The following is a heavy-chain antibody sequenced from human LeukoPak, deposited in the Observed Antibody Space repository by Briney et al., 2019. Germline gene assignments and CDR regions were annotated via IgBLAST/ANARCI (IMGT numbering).Heavy chain of an antibody. D-gene: IGHD4-11*01. Sequence: SETLSLTCAVYGVSFSGYYWSWIRQPPGKGLEWIGEINHSGSTNYNPSLKSRVTISVDTSKNQFSLKLSSVTAADTAVYYCARRNYSNYVYWGQGTLVTVSS. CDR3: ARRNYSNYVY. J-gene: IGHJ4*02. CDR2: INHSGST. CDR1: GVSFSGYY. V-gene: IGHV4-34*01.